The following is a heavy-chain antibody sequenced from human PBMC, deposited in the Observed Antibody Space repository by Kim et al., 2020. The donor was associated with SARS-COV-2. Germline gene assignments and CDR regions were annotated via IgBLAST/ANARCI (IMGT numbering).Heavy chain of an antibody. D-gene: IGHD3-10*01. J-gene: IGHJ4*02. CDR1: GGSISSSSYY. CDR2: IYYSGST. Sequence: SETLSLTCTVSGGSISSSSYYWGWIRQPPGKGLEWIGSIYYSGSTYYNPSLKSRVTISVDTSKNQFSLKLSSVTAADTAVYYCARHLYGSGSYYMALWYFDYWGQGTLVTVSS. V-gene: IGHV4-39*01. CDR3: ARHLYGSGSYYMALWYFDY.